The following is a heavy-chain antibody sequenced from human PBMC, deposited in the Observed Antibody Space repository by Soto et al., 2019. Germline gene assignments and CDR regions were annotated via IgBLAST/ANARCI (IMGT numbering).Heavy chain of an antibody. CDR1: GLTFSNYA. V-gene: IGHV3-23*01. Sequence: GGSLRLSCAASGLTFSNYAMSWVRQAPGKGLEWVSAISGSGETTFYADSVKGRFTISRDNSKNTLYLQMNSLRAEDTAVYYCAKFREYYQGSGSRTYYDYGMDVWGQGTTVTVSS. CDR2: ISGSGETT. CDR3: AKFREYYQGSGSRTYYDYGMDV. D-gene: IGHD3-10*01. J-gene: IGHJ6*02.